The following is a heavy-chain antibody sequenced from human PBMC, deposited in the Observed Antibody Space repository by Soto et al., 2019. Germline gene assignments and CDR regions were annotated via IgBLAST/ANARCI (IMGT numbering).Heavy chain of an antibody. CDR2: IIPISDTT. J-gene: IGHJ6*02. V-gene: IGHV1-69*01. Sequence: QVPLVQSGAEVKKPGSSVKVSCKASGGTFSSYAISWVRQAPGQGLEWMGGIIPISDTTNYAQKFQGRVTITADESTSTAYMGLSSLRSEDTAVYYCARSQGSSTSLEIYYYYYYGMDVWGQGTTVTVSS. D-gene: IGHD2-2*01. CDR3: ARSQGSSTSLEIYYYYYYGMDV. CDR1: GGTFSSYA.